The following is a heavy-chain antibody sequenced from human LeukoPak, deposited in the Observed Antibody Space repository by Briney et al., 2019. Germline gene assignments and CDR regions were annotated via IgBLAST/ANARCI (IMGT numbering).Heavy chain of an antibody. J-gene: IGHJ4*02. CDR3: ARAYGSGSSYHPDY. CDR2: INPNSGGT. D-gene: IGHD3-10*01. CDR1: GYTFTAYY. V-gene: IGHV1-2*02. Sequence: ASVKVSCKASGYTFTAYYMHWVRQAPGQGLEWKGWINPNSGGTNSSQKFQDRVTLTRDTSISTAYVELGSLRSDDTAIYYCARAYGSGSSYHPDYSGQGTLVTASS.